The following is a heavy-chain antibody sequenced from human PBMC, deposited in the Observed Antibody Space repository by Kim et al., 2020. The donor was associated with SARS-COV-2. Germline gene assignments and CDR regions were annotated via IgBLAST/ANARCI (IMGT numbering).Heavy chain of an antibody. CDR3: ARDRLPTTYDILTGYYNRVMDY. D-gene: IGHD3-9*01. Sequence: SETLSLTCTVSGGSISSSSYYWGWIRQPPGKGREWIGSINDSGSTYYNPSLKSRITITVDTSKNQFSLMLSSVTAADTAVYYCARDRLPTTYDILTGYYNRVMDYAGEGTLVTVSS. J-gene: IGHJ4*02. CDR1: GGSISSSSYY. CDR2: INDSGST. V-gene: IGHV4-39*02.